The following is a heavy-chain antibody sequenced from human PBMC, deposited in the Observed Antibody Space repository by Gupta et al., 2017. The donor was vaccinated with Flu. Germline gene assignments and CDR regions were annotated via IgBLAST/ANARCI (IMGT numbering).Heavy chain of an antibody. V-gene: IGHV3-23*01. J-gene: IGHJ4*02. D-gene: IGHD6-13*01. CDR1: GLTFSDYA. Sequence: EVQLLESGGGLVKPGGSLRICCAVSGLTFSDYAMNWVRQAPGKGLEWVSSIAGAGYRTSYADSVMGRFTISRDNSKNTLYLQMNSLRGDDTALYYCAKDRSGNPAIDYWGQGTLVTVSA. CDR2: IAGAGYRT. CDR3: AKDRSGNPAIDY.